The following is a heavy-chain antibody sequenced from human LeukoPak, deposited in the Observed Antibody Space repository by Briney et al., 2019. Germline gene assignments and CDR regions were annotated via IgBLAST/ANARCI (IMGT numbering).Heavy chain of an antibody. CDR1: GFTFSVYW. Sequence: GASVTVSCKASGFTFSVYWMHWVRQAPGQGLEWMGVINPRGDEAVYAQKFQGRITMTRDTPTNTAYMELSSLGPEDTAVVYCARDNSRNWGSSTSWWFDPWGQGTLIIVSS. D-gene: IGHD3-16*01. CDR3: ARDNSRNWGSSTSWWFDP. J-gene: IGHJ5*02. V-gene: IGHV1-46*01. CDR2: INPRGDEA.